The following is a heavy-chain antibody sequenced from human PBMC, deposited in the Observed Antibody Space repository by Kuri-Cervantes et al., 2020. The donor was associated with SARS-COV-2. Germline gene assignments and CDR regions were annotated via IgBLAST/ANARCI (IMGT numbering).Heavy chain of an antibody. Sequence: GESLKISCAASGFTFSDYYVSWIRQAPGKGLEWVSYISSSGSTIYYADSVKGRFTISRDNAKNSLYLQMNSLRAEDTAVYYCARDAAVAVFDYWGQGTLVTVSS. J-gene: IGHJ4*02. CDR3: ARDAAVAVFDY. CDR2: ISSSGSTI. V-gene: IGHV3-11*04. CDR1: GFTFSDYY. D-gene: IGHD6-19*01.